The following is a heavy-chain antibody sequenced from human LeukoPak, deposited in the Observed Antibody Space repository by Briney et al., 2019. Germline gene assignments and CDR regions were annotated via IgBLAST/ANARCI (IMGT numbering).Heavy chain of an antibody. Sequence: GASVKVSCKASGYTFTGYYMHWVRQAPGQGLEWMGRIKPNSCGTNYAQKFQGRDTMTSDTSISTAYRELSRLISDDTAVYYCARDLEATSDYWGQGTLVTVSS. CDR2: IKPNSCGT. V-gene: IGHV1-2*06. D-gene: IGHD1-26*01. CDR3: ARDLEATSDY. J-gene: IGHJ4*02. CDR1: GYTFTGYY.